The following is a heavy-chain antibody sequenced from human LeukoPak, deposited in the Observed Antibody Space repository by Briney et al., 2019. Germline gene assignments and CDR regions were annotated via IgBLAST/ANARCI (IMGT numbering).Heavy chain of an antibody. V-gene: IGHV3-53*01. CDR3: ARWYCTSTSCYYDY. CDR2: IYNIGTT. Sequence: GGSLRLSCAASGFTVSSNYMSWVRQAPGKGLEWVSIIYNIGTTYYTDSVKGRFTISRDNSKNTLYLQMNSLRAEDTAVYYCARWYCTSTSCYYDYWGQGTLVTVSS. J-gene: IGHJ4*02. CDR1: GFTVSSNY. D-gene: IGHD2-2*01.